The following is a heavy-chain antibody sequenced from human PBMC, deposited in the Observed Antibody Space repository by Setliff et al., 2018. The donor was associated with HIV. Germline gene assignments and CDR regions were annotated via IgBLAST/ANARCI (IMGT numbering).Heavy chain of an antibody. J-gene: IGHJ4*02. CDR1: GYTFTSYY. Sequence: GASVKVSCKASGYTFTSYYMHWVRQAPGQGLEWMGWINTHSGYTNYAQNVQGRVTVTMDTSTSTAYMELRSLKSDDTAVYYCARGLSFYDPGGFDYWGQGTLVTVSS. CDR2: INTHSGYT. V-gene: IGHV1-2*02. CDR3: ARGLSFYDPGGFDY. D-gene: IGHD3-22*01.